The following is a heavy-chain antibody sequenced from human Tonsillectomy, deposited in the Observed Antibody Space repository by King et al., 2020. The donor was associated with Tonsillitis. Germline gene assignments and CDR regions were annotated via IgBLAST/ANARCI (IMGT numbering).Heavy chain of an antibody. D-gene: IGHD3-9*01. CDR2: IYYSGST. Sequence: VQLQESGPGLVKPSETLSLTCTVSGGSISSYYWSWIRQPPGKGLEWIGYIYYSGSTNCNPSLKSRVTKAVDTSKNEFSLKLSSVTAADTAVYYCARDPGYDILTGYSPYWYFDLWGRGTLVTVSS. CDR3: ARDPGYDILTGYSPYWYFDL. CDR1: GGSISSYY. V-gene: IGHV4-59*01. J-gene: IGHJ2*01.